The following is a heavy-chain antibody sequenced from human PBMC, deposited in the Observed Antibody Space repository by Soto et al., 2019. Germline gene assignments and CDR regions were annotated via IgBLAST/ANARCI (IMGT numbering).Heavy chain of an antibody. J-gene: IGHJ4*02. CDR2: IYYSGST. V-gene: IGHV4-39*01. Sequence: QLQLQESGPGLVKPSETLSLTCTVSGGSISSSSYYWGWIRQPPGKGLEWIGSIYYSGSTYYNPSLKSRVTISVDTSKNQFSLKLSSVTAADTAVYYCARLWRPRYYYDSSGYDYWGQGTLVTVSS. CDR3: ARLWRPRYYYDSSGYDY. CDR1: GGSISSSSYY. D-gene: IGHD3-22*01.